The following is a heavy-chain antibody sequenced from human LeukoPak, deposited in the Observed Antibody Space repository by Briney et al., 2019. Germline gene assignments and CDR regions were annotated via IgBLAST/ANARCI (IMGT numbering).Heavy chain of an antibody. D-gene: IGHD6-19*01. CDR2: ITDSGSYI. CDR3: ARDASGWSRDV. V-gene: IGHV3-21*01. CDR1: GFSLSCCA. Sequence: PGGSLRLSCAASGFSLSCCAMSWVRQGPGKGLEWVSSITDSGSYIYYADSVKGRFTTSRDNAKNSLYLQMNSLRDEDTAVYYCARDASGWSRDVWGQGTTVTVSS. J-gene: IGHJ6*02.